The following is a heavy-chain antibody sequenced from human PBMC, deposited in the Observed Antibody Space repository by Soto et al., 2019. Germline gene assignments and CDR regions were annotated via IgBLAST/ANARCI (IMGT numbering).Heavy chain of an antibody. D-gene: IGHD6-19*01. CDR3: ARPRSRXWYHAFDT. J-gene: IGHJ3*02. V-gene: IGHV4-61*01. CDR2: MYNSGTT. Sequence: SDTLSLTCTVSGGAVDSNSYYWTWIRQPPGKGLEWIAYMYNSGTTKYNPSLQSRVTISLDTSKDQFSLQLSSVTAADTAVYYCARPRSRXWYHAFDTWGPGTMVT. CDR1: GGAVDSNSYY.